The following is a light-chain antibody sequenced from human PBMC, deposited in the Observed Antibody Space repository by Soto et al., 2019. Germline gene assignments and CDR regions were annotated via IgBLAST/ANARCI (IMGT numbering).Light chain of an antibody. CDR3: QHRSNWPPVT. Sequence: EIVLTQSPATLSLSPGERATLSCRASQSVRSDLAWYQQKPGQAPRLLIYDASNRATGIPARFSGSGSGTDFTLTISSLEPEDFAVYYCQHRSNWPPVTFGGGTKVEIK. CDR2: DAS. CDR1: QSVRSD. V-gene: IGKV3-11*01. J-gene: IGKJ4*01.